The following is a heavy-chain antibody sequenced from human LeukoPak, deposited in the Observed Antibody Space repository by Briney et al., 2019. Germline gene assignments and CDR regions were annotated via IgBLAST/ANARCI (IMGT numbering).Heavy chain of an antibody. Sequence: ASVKVSCKVSGYTLTELSMHWGRQAPGKGLEWMGGFDPEDGETIYAQKFQGRVTMTEDTSTDTAYMELSSLRSEDTAVYYCATRAGGSGGAHDYYYYYGMDVWGQGTTVTVSS. CDR1: GYTLTELS. J-gene: IGHJ6*02. CDR2: FDPEDGET. D-gene: IGHD2-15*01. V-gene: IGHV1-24*01. CDR3: ATRAGGSGGAHDYYYYYGMDV.